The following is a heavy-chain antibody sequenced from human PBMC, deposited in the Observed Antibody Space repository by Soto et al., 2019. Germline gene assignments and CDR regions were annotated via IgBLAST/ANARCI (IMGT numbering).Heavy chain of an antibody. J-gene: IGHJ6*02. CDR3: ARALSEYYYYYDMDV. CDR1: GFTFSDYY. CDR2: ISSSGSTI. V-gene: IGHV3-11*01. Sequence: GGSLRLSCAASGFTFSDYYMSWIRQAPGKGLEWVSYISSSGSTIYYADSVKGRFTISRDNAKNSLYLQMNSLRAEDTAVYYCARALSEYYYYYDMDVWRQGTTVTVSS.